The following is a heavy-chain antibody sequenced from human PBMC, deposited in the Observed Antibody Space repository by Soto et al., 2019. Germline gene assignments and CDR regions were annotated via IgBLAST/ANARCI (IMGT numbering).Heavy chain of an antibody. CDR3: ATDLNWSGT. CDR1: GFTFSGYW. J-gene: IGHJ3*01. CDR2: IKPDGSDT. Sequence: GGSLRLSCAASGFTFSGYWMTWVRQAPGKGLEFLATIKPDGSDTYYVDSVKGRFTISRDNAKNSLSLQMNSLRAEDTALYYCATDLNWSGTWGQGTMVTVSS. V-gene: IGHV3-7*01. D-gene: IGHD3-3*01.